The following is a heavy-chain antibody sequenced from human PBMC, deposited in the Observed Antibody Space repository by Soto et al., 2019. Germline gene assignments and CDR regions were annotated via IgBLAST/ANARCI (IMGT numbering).Heavy chain of an antibody. V-gene: IGHV5-51*01. CDR1: GYNFANFW. Sequence: EVQLVQSGAEAKKPGESLRISCKGSGYNFANFWIGWVRQMPGKGLEWMGMSFPGDSDTKNSPSLEGQITMSVDKSGSSAYLQWSSLKASDTAIFYCAARYSNGLDAFDMWGRGTMVTVSS. CDR2: SFPGDSDT. CDR3: AARYSNGLDAFDM. D-gene: IGHD3-22*01. J-gene: IGHJ3*02.